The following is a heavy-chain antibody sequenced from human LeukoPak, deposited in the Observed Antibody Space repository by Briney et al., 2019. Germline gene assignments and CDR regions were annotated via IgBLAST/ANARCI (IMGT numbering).Heavy chain of an antibody. CDR2: IYSGGST. D-gene: IGHD7-27*01. Sequence: GGSLRLSCAASGFTVSSNYMSWVRQAPGKGLEWVSVIYSGGSTYYADSVKGRFTISRHNSKNTLYLQMNSLRAEDTSVYYCASWGNDDAFDIWGQGTMVTVSS. CDR3: ASWGNDDAFDI. CDR1: GFTVSSNY. V-gene: IGHV3-53*04. J-gene: IGHJ3*02.